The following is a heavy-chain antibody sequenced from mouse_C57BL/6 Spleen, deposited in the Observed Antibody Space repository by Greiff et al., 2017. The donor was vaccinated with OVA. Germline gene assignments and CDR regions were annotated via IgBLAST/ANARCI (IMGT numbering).Heavy chain of an antibody. Sequence: EVQLVESGGGLVKPGGSLKLSCAASGFTFSSYAMSWVRQTPEKRLEWVATISDGGSYTYYPDNVKGRFTISRDNAKNNLYLQMSHLKSEDTAMYYCARDASHYYGSSYWYFDVWGTGTTVTVSS. CDR1: GFTFSSYA. CDR3: ARDASHYYGSSYWYFDV. D-gene: IGHD1-1*01. CDR2: ISDGGSYT. V-gene: IGHV5-4*01. J-gene: IGHJ1*03.